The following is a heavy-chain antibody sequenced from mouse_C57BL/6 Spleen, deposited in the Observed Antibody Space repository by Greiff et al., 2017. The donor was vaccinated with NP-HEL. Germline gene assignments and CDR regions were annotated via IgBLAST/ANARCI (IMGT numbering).Heavy chain of an antibody. Sequence: VQLVESGAELVRPGASVTLSCKASGYTFTDYEMHWVKQTPVHGLEWIGAIDPETGGTAYNQKFKGKAILTADKSSSTAYMELRSLTSEDSAVYYCAQAPSPGYWGQGATLTVSS. CDR3: AQAPSPGY. CDR1: GYTFTDYE. CDR2: IDPETGGT. J-gene: IGHJ2*01. V-gene: IGHV1-15*01. D-gene: IGHD1-3*01.